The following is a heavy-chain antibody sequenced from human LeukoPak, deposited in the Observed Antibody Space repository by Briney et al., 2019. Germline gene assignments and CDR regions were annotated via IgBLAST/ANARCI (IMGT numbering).Heavy chain of an antibody. CDR3: ARDVFSLGSGRYVGGAFDI. CDR2: ISSSTYM. Sequence: GGSLRLSCAASGFTFSTYSMSWVRQAPGKGLEWVSSISSSTYMYYVGSVKGRFTISRDNAKNSLYLQMNSLRAEDTAVYYCARDVFSLGSGRYVGGAFDIWGQGTMVTVSS. CDR1: GFTFSTYS. D-gene: IGHD1-26*01. V-gene: IGHV3-21*01. J-gene: IGHJ3*02.